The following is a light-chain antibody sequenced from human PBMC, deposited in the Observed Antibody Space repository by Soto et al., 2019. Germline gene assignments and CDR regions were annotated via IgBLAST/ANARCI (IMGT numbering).Light chain of an antibody. CDR2: DAS. J-gene: IGKJ4*01. CDR3: QQRVKWPLT. Sequence: DIVLTQSPGTLSLSPGERASLSCRASQNVNTFLAWYQQKHGQSPRLLIYDASNRATGIPARFSGSGSGTDFTLTISRLEPEDFAVYYCQQRVKWPLTFGAGTRVEI. CDR1: QNVNTF. V-gene: IGKV3-11*01.